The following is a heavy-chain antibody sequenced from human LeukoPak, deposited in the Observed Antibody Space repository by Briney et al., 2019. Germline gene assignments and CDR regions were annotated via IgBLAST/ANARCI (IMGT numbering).Heavy chain of an antibody. CDR2: IYQTGTT. CDR3: ARGTPTVTTWFDP. D-gene: IGHD4-17*01. Sequence: SETLSLTCAVSGGSVNSGPYSWSWIRQPPGKGLEWVGYIYQTGTTYYNPSLKSRVAISVDRSKSQFSLNLTSVTAADTAVYYCARGTPTVTTWFDPWGQGILVTVSS. J-gene: IGHJ5*02. V-gene: IGHV4-30-2*01. CDR1: GGSVNSGPYS.